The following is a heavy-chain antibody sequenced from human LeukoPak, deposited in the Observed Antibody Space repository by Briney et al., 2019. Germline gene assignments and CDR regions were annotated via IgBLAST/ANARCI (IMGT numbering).Heavy chain of an antibody. CDR1: GGSIRSYY. Sequence: PSETLSLTXTVSGGSIRSYYWSWIRQPPGKGLEWIGYIYYSGSTNYNPSLKSRVTISVDTSKNQFSLKLSSVTAADTAVYYCARTKLRFLEWPYYMDVWGKGTTVTVSS. CDR3: ARTKLRFLEWPYYMDV. J-gene: IGHJ6*03. CDR2: IYYSGST. V-gene: IGHV4-59*01. D-gene: IGHD3-3*01.